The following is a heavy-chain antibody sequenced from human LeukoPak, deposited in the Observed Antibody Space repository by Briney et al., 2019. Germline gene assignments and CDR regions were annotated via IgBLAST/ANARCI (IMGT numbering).Heavy chain of an antibody. V-gene: IGHV3-21*01. J-gene: IGHJ5*02. CDR2: ISSSSSYI. D-gene: IGHD3-10*01. CDR3: ARGLGGPYGEVWFDP. CDR1: GFTFSSYS. Sequence: GGSLRLSCAASGFTFSSYSMNWVRQAPGKGLEWVSSISSSSSYIYYADSVKGRFTISRDNAKNSLYLQMNSLRAEDTAVYYCARGLGGPYGEVWFDPWGQGTLVTVSS.